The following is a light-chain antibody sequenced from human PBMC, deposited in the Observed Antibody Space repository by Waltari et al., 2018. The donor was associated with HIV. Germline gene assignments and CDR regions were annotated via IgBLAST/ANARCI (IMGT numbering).Light chain of an antibody. J-gene: IGLJ3*02. CDR3: SSYGDSLRVL. CDR2: EVT. Sequence: QSALTQPPSASGSLGQSVTISCTGSSSDIGAYDFVSWFQQPPHSAPKILLYEVTRRPSTVPGRFSGSRSGNTAFLTVAGLQPDDEATYFCSSYGDSLRVLFGGGTNVTVL. V-gene: IGLV2-8*01. CDR1: SSDIGAYDF.